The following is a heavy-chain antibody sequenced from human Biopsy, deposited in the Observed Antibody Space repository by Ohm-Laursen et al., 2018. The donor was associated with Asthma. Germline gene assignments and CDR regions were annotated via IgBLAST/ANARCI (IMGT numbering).Heavy chain of an antibody. CDR1: GHTFNSAG. V-gene: IGHV1-18*01. Sequence: SVKVSCKSSGHTFNSAGITWVRQAPGQGLEWMGWISVYNGNTKVAQKLQDRVTMITDTSTSTAYMELRSLRSDDTAVYFCARAVDYSHYYGIDVWGQGTTVTVS. CDR3: ARAVDYSHYYGIDV. D-gene: IGHD3-10*01. J-gene: IGHJ6*02. CDR2: ISVYNGNT.